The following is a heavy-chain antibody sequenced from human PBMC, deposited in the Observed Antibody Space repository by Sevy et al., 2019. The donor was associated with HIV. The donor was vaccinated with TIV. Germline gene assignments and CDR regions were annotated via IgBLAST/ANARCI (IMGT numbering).Heavy chain of an antibody. CDR2: IFSGGNT. CDR1: GGSIRSYY. CDR3: AGDKGGSTWFLLDP. D-gene: IGHD6-13*01. V-gene: IGHV4-4*07. J-gene: IGHJ5*02. Sequence: SETLSLTCAVSGGSIRSYYWSWIRQPAGKGLEWIGRIFSGGNTNYNPSLKSRVTRSVDTSKNQFSLELRSVTAADTAVYYCAGDKGGSTWFLLDPWGQGRLVTVSS.